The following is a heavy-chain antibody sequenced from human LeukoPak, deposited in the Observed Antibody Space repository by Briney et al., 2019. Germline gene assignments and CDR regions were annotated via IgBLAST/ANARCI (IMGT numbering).Heavy chain of an antibody. CDR3: ARGGFGEHHPPLEPVDY. J-gene: IGHJ4*02. CDR1: GFTFSNYS. D-gene: IGHD3-10*01. CDR2: ISSTSRTI. Sequence: GGSLRLSCVASGFTFSNYSMNWVRQAPGKGLEWVSYISSTSRTIYYVDSVKGRFTASRDNAKNTLYLQMNSLRAEDTAVYYCARGGFGEHHPPLEPVDYWGQGTLVTVSS. V-gene: IGHV3-48*01.